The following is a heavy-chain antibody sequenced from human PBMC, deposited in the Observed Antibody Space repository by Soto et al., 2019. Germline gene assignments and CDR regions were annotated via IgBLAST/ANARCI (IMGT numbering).Heavy chain of an antibody. CDR2: IFHSGDT. CDR1: GDSISNSRW. J-gene: IGHJ3*01. CDR3: AYSTGWYRHDV. D-gene: IGHD6-19*01. V-gene: IGHV4-4*02. Sequence: QVQLQESGPGLVKPSGTLSLTCAVSGDSISNSRWWTWVRQPPGKGLEWIGDIFHSGDTNYNPSLKSRVFISVDKSQNQFSLKVNSVTAADTAVYYCAYSTGWYRHDVWGQGTLVTVSS.